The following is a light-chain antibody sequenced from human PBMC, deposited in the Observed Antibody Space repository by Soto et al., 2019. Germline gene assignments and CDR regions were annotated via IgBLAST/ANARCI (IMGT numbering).Light chain of an antibody. J-gene: IGLJ1*01. V-gene: IGLV4-69*01. CDR1: SGHSTYA. CDR2: VNSDGSH. Sequence: QSVLTQSPSSSASLGASVNLTCTLSSGHSTYAIAWHQQQPEKAPRYLMKVNSDGSHRKGDGIPDRFSGSSSGTERYLSISSLQSEDEADYYCQTWGTGIYVFGYGTKLTVL. CDR3: QTWGTGIYV.